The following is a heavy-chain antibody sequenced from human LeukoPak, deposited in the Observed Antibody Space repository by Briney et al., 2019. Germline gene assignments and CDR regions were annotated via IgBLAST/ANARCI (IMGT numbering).Heavy chain of an antibody. Sequence: GGSLRLSCAASGFTFSSYAMSWVRQAPGKGLEWVSAISGSGGSTYYADSVKGRFTISRDNSKNTLYLQMNSLRAEDTAVYYCAKDHYDILTGYYFWYDYWGQGTLVTVSP. CDR3: AKDHYDILTGYYFWYDY. V-gene: IGHV3-23*01. CDR1: GFTFSSYA. D-gene: IGHD3-9*01. CDR2: ISGSGGST. J-gene: IGHJ4*02.